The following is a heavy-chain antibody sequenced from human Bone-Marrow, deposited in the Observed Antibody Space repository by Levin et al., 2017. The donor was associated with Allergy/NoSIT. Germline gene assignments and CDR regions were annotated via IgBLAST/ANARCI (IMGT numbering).Heavy chain of an antibody. V-gene: IGHV3-9*01. D-gene: IGHD3-3*01. CDR3: AKGLTEWLYPGLFDY. CDR2: ISWNSGSI. Sequence: GGSLRLSCAASGFTFDDYAMHWVRQAPGKGLEWVSGISWNSGSIGYADSVKGRFTISRDNAKNSLYLQMNSLRAEDTALYYCAKGLTEWLYPGLFDYWGQGTLVTVSS. CDR1: GFTFDDYA. J-gene: IGHJ4*02.